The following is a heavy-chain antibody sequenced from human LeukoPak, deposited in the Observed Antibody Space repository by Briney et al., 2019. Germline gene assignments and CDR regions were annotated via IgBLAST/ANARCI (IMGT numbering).Heavy chain of an antibody. CDR1: GGSFSGYY. V-gene: IGHV4-34*01. J-gene: IGHJ3*02. CDR2: INHSGST. Sequence: SSGTLSLTCAVYGGSFSGYYWSWIRQPPGKGLEWIGEINHSGSTNYNPSLKSRVTISVDTSKNQFSLKLSSVTAADTAVYYCASLQETRAFDIWGQGTMVTVSS. CDR3: ASLQETRAFDI.